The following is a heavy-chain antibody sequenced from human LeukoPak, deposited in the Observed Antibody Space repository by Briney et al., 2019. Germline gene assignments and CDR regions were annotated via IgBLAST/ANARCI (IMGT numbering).Heavy chain of an antibody. CDR3: ARGSATGAPGFDY. J-gene: IGHJ4*02. CDR1: GFTVSSNY. Sequence: GSLRLSCAASGFTVSSNYMSWVRQPPGKGLEWIGEIYHSGSTNYNPSLKSRVTISVDKSKNQFSLKLSSVTAADTAAYYCARGSATGAPGFDYWGQGTLVTVSS. D-gene: IGHD5-12*01. CDR2: IYHSGST. V-gene: IGHV4-4*02.